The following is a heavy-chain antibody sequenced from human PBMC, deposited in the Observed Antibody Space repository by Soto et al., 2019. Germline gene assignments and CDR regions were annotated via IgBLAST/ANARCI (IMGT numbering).Heavy chain of an antibody. CDR3: ARASAGVDFDY. V-gene: IGHV1-69*02. Sequence: SVKVSCKASGGTFSSYTISWVRQAPGQGLEWMGRIIPILGIANYAQKFQGRVTITADKSTSTAYMELSSLRSEDTAVYYCARASAGVDFDYWGQGTLVTVSS. J-gene: IGHJ4*02. CDR2: IIPILGIA. D-gene: IGHD2-8*01. CDR1: GGTFSSYT.